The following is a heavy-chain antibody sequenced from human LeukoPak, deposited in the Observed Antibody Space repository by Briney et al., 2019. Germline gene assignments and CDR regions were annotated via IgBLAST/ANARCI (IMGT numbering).Heavy chain of an antibody. J-gene: IGHJ4*02. CDR3: ARDSLGFDY. Sequence: GGSLRLSCAASGIRFSAHWMSWVRQAPGKGLEWLANLNEDGSAKYYVDSVKGRFTISRDNAKNSLYLEMSGLTVEDTAVYYCARDSLGFDYWGQGSLVTVSS. CDR1: GIRFSAHW. V-gene: IGHV3-7*01. CDR2: LNEDGSAK.